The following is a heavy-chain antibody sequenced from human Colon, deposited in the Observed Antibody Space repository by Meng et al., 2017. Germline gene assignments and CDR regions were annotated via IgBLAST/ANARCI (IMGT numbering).Heavy chain of an antibody. J-gene: IGHJ1*01. CDR3: VREKEKGYFED. CDR2: IKRDGSET. CDR1: AFSFSPYW. Sequence: GGSLRLSCTASAFSFSPYWMSWVRQAPGKGLEWVANIKRDGSETYYVCSVSGRFTISRDNDKNSLYLQMNSTRAEDTAVYYYVREKEKGYFEDWGQGTLVTVSS. V-gene: IGHV3-7*01.